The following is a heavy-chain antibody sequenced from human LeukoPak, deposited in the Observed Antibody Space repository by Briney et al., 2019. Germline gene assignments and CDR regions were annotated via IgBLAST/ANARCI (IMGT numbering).Heavy chain of an antibody. J-gene: IGHJ6*02. Sequence: SVKVSCKASGYTFTSYAISWVRQAPGQGLEWMGGIIPIFGTANYAQKFQGRVTITADESTSTAYMELSSLRSEDAAVYYCASHRGGTYYDFWSGSPPHFYYYYGMDVWGQGTTVTVSS. CDR3: ASHRGGTYYDFWSGSPPHFYYYYGMDV. D-gene: IGHD3-3*01. CDR2: IIPIFGTA. V-gene: IGHV1-69*13. CDR1: GYTFTSYA.